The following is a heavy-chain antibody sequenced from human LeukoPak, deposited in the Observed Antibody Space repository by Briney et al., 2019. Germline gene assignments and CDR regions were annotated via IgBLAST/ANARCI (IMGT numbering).Heavy chain of an antibody. CDR1: GYTFTTYG. Sequence: ASVKVSCTTSGYTFTTYGISWVRQAPGQGLEWMGWISAYNGNTNYAQKLHGRVTMTTDTSTNTAYMELRSLRSDDTAVYYCARRGQQLVPDYWGQGTLVTVSS. D-gene: IGHD6-13*01. J-gene: IGHJ4*02. V-gene: IGHV1-18*01. CDR2: ISAYNGNT. CDR3: ARRGQQLVPDY.